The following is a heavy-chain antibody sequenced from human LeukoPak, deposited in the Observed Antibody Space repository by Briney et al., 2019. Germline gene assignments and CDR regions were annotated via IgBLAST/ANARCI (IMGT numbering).Heavy chain of an antibody. CDR2: IIPMFGTA. V-gene: IGHV1-69*13. D-gene: IGHD1-26*01. J-gene: IGHJ4*02. Sequence: GASVKVSCKASGGTFNNFAISWVRQAPGQGLEWMGRIIPMFGTANYAQKLQGRVTITADESTSTAYMELSSLRSEDTAVYYCARDDVGATRNWGQGTLVTVSS. CDR3: ARDDVGATRN. CDR1: GGTFNNFA.